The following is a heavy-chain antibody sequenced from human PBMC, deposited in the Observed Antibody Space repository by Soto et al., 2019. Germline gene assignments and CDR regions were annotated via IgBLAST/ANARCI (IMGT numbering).Heavy chain of an antibody. J-gene: IGHJ4*02. Sequence: EVQLLESGGGLVQPGGSLRLSCAASGFTFSSYAMSWVRQAPGQGLEWVSAIIGSGGSTYYADYVKGRFTISRDNSKNTLYLQMNSLRAEDTAVYYCAKYGYGSGSYDYWGQGTLVTVSS. CDR3: AKYGYGSGSYDY. D-gene: IGHD3-10*01. CDR1: GFTFSSYA. V-gene: IGHV3-23*01. CDR2: IIGSGGST.